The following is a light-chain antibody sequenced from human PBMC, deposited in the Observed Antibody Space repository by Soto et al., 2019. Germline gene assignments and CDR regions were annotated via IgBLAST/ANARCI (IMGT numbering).Light chain of an antibody. Sequence: QSGLTQPPSASGSPGQSVAISCTGTTSDIGGYDFVSWYQQHPGKAPKLLIYEVNKRPSGVSDRFSGSKSGNTASLTVSGLQAEDEGDYSCSSHGGSSPYVFGSGTKLTVL. CDR1: TSDIGGYDF. CDR2: EVN. J-gene: IGLJ1*01. V-gene: IGLV2-8*01. CDR3: SSHGGSSPYV.